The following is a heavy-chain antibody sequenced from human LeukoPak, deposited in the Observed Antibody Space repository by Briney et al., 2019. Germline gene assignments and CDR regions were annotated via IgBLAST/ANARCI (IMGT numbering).Heavy chain of an antibody. CDR3: ATDPLLVPAAIPHPYFDY. J-gene: IGHJ4*02. CDR2: FDPEGGGT. D-gene: IGHD2-2*02. V-gene: IGHV1-24*01. CDR1: GYTLTELS. Sequence: ASVKVSCKVSGYTLTELSMHWVRQAPGKGLEWMGGFDPEGGGTIYAQKFQGRVTMTEDTSTDTAYMELSSLRSEDTAVYYCATDPLLVPAAIPHPYFDYWGQGTLVTVSS.